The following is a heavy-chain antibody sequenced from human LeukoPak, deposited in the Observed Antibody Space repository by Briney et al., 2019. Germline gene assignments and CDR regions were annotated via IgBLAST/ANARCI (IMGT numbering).Heavy chain of an antibody. V-gene: IGHV3-33*08. Sequence: GRSFRLSCTASGFTFSNYGIHWGRQAPGKGLEWVGVIWSDGSNKYYADSVKGRFTISRDNSQNTLYLQMNSLRAEDTAVYYCARYSSGFLDSWGQGTVDPVSS. D-gene: IGHD6-19*01. CDR2: IWSDGSNK. CDR3: ARYSSGFLDS. J-gene: IGHJ1*01. CDR1: GFTFSNYG.